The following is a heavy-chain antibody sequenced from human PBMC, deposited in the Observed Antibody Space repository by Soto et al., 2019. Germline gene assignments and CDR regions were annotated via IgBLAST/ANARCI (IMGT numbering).Heavy chain of an antibody. D-gene: IGHD2-15*01. CDR3: ARGPGGPDGPGDY. J-gene: IGHJ4*02. CDR2: INAGNGHT. Sequence: QVQLVQSGAEVKKPGASVKVSCKASGYTFTSYAMQWVRQAPGQRLEWMGWINAGNGHTKYSQNFQGRVTITRDTSASTAYMGLSSLRSEDTAVYYCARGPGGPDGPGDYWGQGTLVTVSS. CDR1: GYTFTSYA. V-gene: IGHV1-3*01.